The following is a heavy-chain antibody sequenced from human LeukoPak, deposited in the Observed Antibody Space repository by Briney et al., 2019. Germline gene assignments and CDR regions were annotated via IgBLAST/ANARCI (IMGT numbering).Heavy chain of an antibody. V-gene: IGHV1-2*02. J-gene: IGHJ5*02. D-gene: IGHD2-2*01. CDR2: INPNSGGT. CDR1: GYTFTGYY. CDR3: ARPGDCSSTSCYYFGFDP. Sequence: ASVKVSCKASGYTFTGYYMHWVRQAPGQGLEWMGWINPNSGGTNYAQKFQGRVTMTRDTSISTAYMELSRLRPDDTAVYYCARPGDCSSTSCYYFGFDPWGQGTLVTVSS.